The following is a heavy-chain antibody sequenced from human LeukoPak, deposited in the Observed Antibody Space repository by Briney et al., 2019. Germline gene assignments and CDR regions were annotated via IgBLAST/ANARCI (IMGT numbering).Heavy chain of an antibody. CDR3: AGRSARYFDH. J-gene: IGHJ4*02. D-gene: IGHD1-26*01. Sequence: SETPSLTCTVSGDSISSYYWSWIRQPPGEGLQWIGYIFYSGSTNYNDSLRSRVAISVDTSKNQFSLRLTSVTAADTAVYYCAGRSARYFDHWGQGALVTVSS. CDR1: GDSISSYY. V-gene: IGHV4-59*01. CDR2: IFYSGST.